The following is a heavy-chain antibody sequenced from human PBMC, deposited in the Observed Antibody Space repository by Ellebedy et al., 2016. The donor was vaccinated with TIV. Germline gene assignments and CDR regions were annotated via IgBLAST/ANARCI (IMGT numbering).Heavy chain of an antibody. CDR1: GFPFSSYS. D-gene: IGHD1-26*01. V-gene: IGHV3-48*04. CDR2: ISGSTNMM. CDR3: ARERRGARWFDP. Sequence: PGGSLRPSCPASGFPFSSYSMIWVRQPPGKGLEWLSYISGSTNMMYYADSVKGRFTISRENAKNSLYLQMNSLRVEDTAVYYCARERRGARWFDPWGQGTLVTVSS. J-gene: IGHJ5*02.